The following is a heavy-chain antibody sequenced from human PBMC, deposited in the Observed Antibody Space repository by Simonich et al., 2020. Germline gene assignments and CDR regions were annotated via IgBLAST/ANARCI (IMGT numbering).Heavy chain of an antibody. J-gene: IGHJ6*03. CDR3: ARGALTGDYYYMDV. CDR1: GYTFTGYY. D-gene: IGHD7-27*01. CDR2: INPNSGGT. Sequence: QVQLVQSGAEVKKPGASVKVSCKASGYTFTGYYMHWVRQAPGQGLEWMGWINPNSGGTNYAQEFQGRVTMTRDTSISTAYMELSRLRSDDTAVYYCARGALTGDYYYMDVWGKGTTVTVSS. V-gene: IGHV1-2*02.